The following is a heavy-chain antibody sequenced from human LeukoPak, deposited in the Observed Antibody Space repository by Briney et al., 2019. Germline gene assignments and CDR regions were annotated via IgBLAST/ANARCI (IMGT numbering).Heavy chain of an antibody. D-gene: IGHD3-22*01. CDR1: GFTFSDYY. CDR3: ASPTYYFDSSGYYPGYFQH. J-gene: IGHJ1*01. Sequence: GGPLRLSCAASGFTFSDYYMSWIRQAPGKGLEWVSYISSSNSYTNYADSVKGRFYADSVKGRFTISRDNAKNSLYLQMNSLRAEDTAVYYCASPTYYFDSSGYYPGYFQHWGQGTLVTVPS. V-gene: IGHV3-11*03. CDR2: ISSSNSYT.